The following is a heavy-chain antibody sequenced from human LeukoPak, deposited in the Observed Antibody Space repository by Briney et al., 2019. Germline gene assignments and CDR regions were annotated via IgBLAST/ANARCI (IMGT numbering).Heavy chain of an antibody. CDR3: AREGRGYYYYGMDV. CDR2: ISAYNGNT. J-gene: IGHJ6*02. D-gene: IGHD3-10*01. V-gene: IGHV1-18*01. CDR1: GYTFTSYG. Sequence: ASVKVSCKASGYTFTSYGISWVRRAPGQGLEWMGWISAYNGNTNYAQKLQGRVTMTTDTSTSTAYMELRSLRSDDTAVYYCAREGRGYYYYGMDVWGQGTTVTVSS.